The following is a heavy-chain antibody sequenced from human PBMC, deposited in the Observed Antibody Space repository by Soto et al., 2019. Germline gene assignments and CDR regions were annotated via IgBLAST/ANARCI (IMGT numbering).Heavy chain of an antibody. V-gene: IGHV4-30-4*01. J-gene: IGHJ4*02. CDR2: IYYTGST. Sequence: LSITCSVSGGSINNYDNYWTWIRQPPGEGLEWIGHIYYTGSTSCRPSLKSRVTISLDTSENQFSLKMNSVSAADTAVYYGARDRSSSPDFLGSWGQESLFAVSS. CDR3: ARDRSSSPDFLGS. D-gene: IGHD6-6*01. CDR1: GGSINNYDNY.